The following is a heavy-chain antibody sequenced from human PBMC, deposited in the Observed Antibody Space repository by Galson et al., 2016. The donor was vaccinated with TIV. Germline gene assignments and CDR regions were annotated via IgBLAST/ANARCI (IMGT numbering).Heavy chain of an antibody. D-gene: IGHD3-10*01. V-gene: IGHV4-4*07. CDR3: AREKVWGGREAGSEAFPYSFFMDV. CDR2: IDVSGNT. J-gene: IGHJ6*03. Sequence: ETLSLTCTVSGGSIRSQSWSWIRQPAGKGLEWMGRIDVSGNTDYSPSLKSRVTMSQDTSNNQFSIRLISLTAADTAVYYCAREKVWGGREAGSEAFPYSFFMDVWGKGTTVTISS. CDR1: GGSIRSQS.